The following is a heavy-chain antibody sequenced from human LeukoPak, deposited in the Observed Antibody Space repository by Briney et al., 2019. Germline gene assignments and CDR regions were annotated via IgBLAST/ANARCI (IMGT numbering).Heavy chain of an antibody. D-gene: IGHD1-26*01. J-gene: IGHJ4*02. CDR3: ATKAGGSHFDL. CDR1: EYTFSNLW. CDR2: VNPGDSVV. V-gene: IGHV5-51*01. Sequence: GESLRISCEGSEYTFSNLWIAWVRQTPGRGLEWLGLVNPGDSVVRYGPSVHSPSLQGQVTISADKSINTAYLQWSSLEASDTAMYYCATKAGGSHFDLWGQGTLVTVSS.